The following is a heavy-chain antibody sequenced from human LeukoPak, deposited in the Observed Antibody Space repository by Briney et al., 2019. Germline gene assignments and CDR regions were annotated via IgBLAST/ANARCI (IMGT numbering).Heavy chain of an antibody. CDR2: ISSSSSYI. D-gene: IGHD6-13*01. Sequence: GGSLRLSCAASGFTFSSYSMNWARQAPGKGLEWVSSISSSSSYIYYADSVKGRFAISRDNAKNSLYLQMNSLRAEDTAVYYCARSTVGIAAAEQDYWGQGTLVTVSS. CDR1: GFTFSSYS. CDR3: ARSTVGIAAAEQDY. J-gene: IGHJ4*02. V-gene: IGHV3-21*01.